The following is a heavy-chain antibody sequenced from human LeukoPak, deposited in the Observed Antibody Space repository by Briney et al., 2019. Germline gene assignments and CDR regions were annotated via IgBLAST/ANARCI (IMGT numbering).Heavy chain of an antibody. CDR3: GRRGHLDRPF. D-gene: IGHD3/OR15-3a*01. CDR1: GDSYDSIKSSSDY. V-gene: IGHV4-39*01. J-gene: IGHJ4*02. CDR2: IYYDWST. Sequence: SETLSLTCTVFGDSYDSIKSSSDYWAWIRLPPGKGLEWVGSIYYDWSTYYNPSLRVRVTISVDTSKSQFSVRLNSVTAADTAMYYCGRRGHLDRPFWGQGTAVTVSS.